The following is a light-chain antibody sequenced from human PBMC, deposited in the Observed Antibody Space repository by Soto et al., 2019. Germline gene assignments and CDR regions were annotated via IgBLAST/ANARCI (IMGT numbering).Light chain of an antibody. CDR2: EVT. V-gene: IGLV2-8*01. CDR3: SSYAGSNSRYV. CDR1: SSDVGGYNF. J-gene: IGLJ1*01. Sequence: QSVLTQPPSASGSPGQSVTISCTGTSSDVGGYNFVSWYQQHPGKAPKLMIYEVTKRPSGVPDRFSGSKSGNTASLTVSGRQAEDEADYYCSSYAGSNSRYVFGTGTKLTVL.